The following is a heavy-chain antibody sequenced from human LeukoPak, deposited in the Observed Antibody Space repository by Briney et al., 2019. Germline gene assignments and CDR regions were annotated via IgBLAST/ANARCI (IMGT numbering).Heavy chain of an antibody. J-gene: IGHJ4*02. V-gene: IGHV4-4*07. D-gene: IGHD6-13*01. CDR3: ARGPQYSSNWYWDY. Sequence: KPSETLSLTCTVSGGSISSYYWSWIRQPAGKGLEWIGRIYTSGSTNYNPSLKGRVTMSVDTSKNQFSLRLSSVTAADTAVYYCARGPQYSSNWYWDYWGQETLVTVSS. CDR2: IYTSGST. CDR1: GGSISSYY.